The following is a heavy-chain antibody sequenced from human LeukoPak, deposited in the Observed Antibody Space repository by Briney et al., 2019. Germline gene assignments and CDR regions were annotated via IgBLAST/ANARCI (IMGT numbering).Heavy chain of an antibody. CDR2: INHSGST. V-gene: IGHV4-34*01. CDR1: GGSFSGYY. CDR3: ARGQGGFDP. D-gene: IGHD3-16*01. J-gene: IGHJ5*02. Sequence: SETLSLTCAVYGGSFSGYYWSWIRQPQGKGLEWIGEINHSGSTNYNPSLKSRVTISVDTSKNQFSLKLSSVTAADTAVYYCARGQGGFDPWGQGTLVTVSS.